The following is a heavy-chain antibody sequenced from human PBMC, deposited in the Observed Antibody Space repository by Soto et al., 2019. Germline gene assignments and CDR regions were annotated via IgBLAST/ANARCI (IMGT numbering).Heavy chain of an antibody. CDR2: ISANNGNT. CDR1: GYTFTNFG. V-gene: IGHV1-18*01. CDR3: ARGGTTIDY. J-gene: IGHJ4*02. Sequence: QVQLVQSGAEVKKPGASVKVSCKTSGYTFTNFGLSWVRQAPGQGLEWMGWISANNGNTSYAQNFQGRVTMTTNTATSPAYMELRSLRSVDPAVYYGARGGTTIDYWGQGTRVTVSS. D-gene: IGHD4-17*01.